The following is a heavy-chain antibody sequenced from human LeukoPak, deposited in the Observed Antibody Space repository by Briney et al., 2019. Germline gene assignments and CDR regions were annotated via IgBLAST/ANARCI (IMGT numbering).Heavy chain of an antibody. Sequence: PGASLRLSCAASGFTFSSFAMSWVRQAPGKGLEWVSSISGGGGSTYYADSVKGRFTISRDNYEDTVYMQMNSLRAEDTAVYYCARDLSTYCGGDCYGIFDYWGQGTLVTVSS. D-gene: IGHD2-21*02. CDR1: GFTFSSFA. CDR2: ISGGGGST. CDR3: ARDLSTYCGGDCYGIFDY. V-gene: IGHV3-23*01. J-gene: IGHJ4*02.